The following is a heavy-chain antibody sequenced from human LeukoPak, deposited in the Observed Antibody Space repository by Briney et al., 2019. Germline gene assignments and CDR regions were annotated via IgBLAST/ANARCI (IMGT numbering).Heavy chain of an antibody. J-gene: IGHJ4*02. V-gene: IGHV3-53*01. D-gene: IGHD1/OR15-1a*01. CDR3: ARASPQQAFLFDY. CDR2: IYSGGST. Sequence: PGGSLRLSCAASGFTVSSNYMSWVRQAPRKGLEWVSVIYSGGSTYYADSVKGRFTISRDNAKYSLYLQMNSLRAEDTAIYYCARASPQQAFLFDYWGQGTLVTVSS. CDR1: GFTVSSNY.